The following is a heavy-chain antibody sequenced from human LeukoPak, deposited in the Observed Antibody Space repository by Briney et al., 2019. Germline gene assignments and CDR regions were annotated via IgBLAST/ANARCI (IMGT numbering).Heavy chain of an antibody. Sequence: PGGSLRLSCAASGFTFNNYAMNWVRQAPGKGLEWVSYISSGSTTIYYADSVKGRFTISRDNAKNSLYLQMNSLRDGDTAVYYFAIYVFWRGYSRGYWGGGTLVTVSS. D-gene: IGHD3/OR15-3a*01. V-gene: IGHV3-48*02. J-gene: IGHJ4*02. CDR1: GFTFNNYA. CDR3: AIYVFWRGYSRGY. CDR2: ISSGSTTI.